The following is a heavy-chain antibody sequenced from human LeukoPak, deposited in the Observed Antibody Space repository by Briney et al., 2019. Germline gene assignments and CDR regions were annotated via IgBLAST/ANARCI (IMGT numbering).Heavy chain of an antibody. V-gene: IGHV4-39*01. D-gene: IGHD1-26*01. CDR2: IYYSGST. CDR1: GGSISSSSYY. CDR3: ARQNEYSGSNLDY. J-gene: IGHJ4*02. Sequence: SETLSLTCTVSGGSISSSSYYWGWIRQPPGKGLEWIGSIYYSGSTYYNPSLKSRVTISVDTSKNQFSLKLSSVTAADTAVYYCARQNEYSGSNLDYWGPGTLVTVSS.